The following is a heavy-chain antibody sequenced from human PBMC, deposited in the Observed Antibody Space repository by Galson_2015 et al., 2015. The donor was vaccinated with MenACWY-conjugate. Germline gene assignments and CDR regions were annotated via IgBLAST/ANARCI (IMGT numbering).Heavy chain of an antibody. CDR1: GSTFSNYA. CDR3: ARAPLGYGYDYFDP. V-gene: IGHV1-3*01. CDR2: INVGSGNT. Sequence: SVKVSCKASGSTFSNYAMHWLRQAPGQRLEWMGWINVGSGNTGSAQKFQGRVTITTDTSASTAYMELSSLRSEDTAVYYCARAPLGYGYDYFDPWGQGTLVTVSS. J-gene: IGHJ5*02. D-gene: IGHD5-18*01.